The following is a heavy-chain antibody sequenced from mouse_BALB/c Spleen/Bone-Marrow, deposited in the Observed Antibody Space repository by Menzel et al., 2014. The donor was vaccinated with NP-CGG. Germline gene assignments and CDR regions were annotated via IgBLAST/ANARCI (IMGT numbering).Heavy chain of an antibody. D-gene: IGHD1-2*01. CDR3: ARYRLGTYFDY. CDR1: GFNIKDTY. Sequence: VQLKESGAELVKPGASVKLSCTASGFNIKDTYMHWVKQRPEQGLEWIGRIDPANGNTKYDPKFHGKATITADTSSNTAYLQLSSLTSEDTAVYYCARYRLGTYFDYWGQGTTLTASS. V-gene: IGHV14-3*02. J-gene: IGHJ2*01. CDR2: IDPANGNT.